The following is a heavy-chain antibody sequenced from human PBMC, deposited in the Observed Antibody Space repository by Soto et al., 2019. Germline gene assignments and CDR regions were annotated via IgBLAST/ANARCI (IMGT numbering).Heavy chain of an antibody. CDR2: ISAYNGNT. CDR3: ARTYDFWSGYYVWFEP. D-gene: IGHD3-3*01. J-gene: IGHJ5*02. V-gene: IGHV1-18*01. Sequence: ASVKVSCKASGYTFTSYGISWVRQAPGQGLEWMGWISAYNGNTNYAQKLQGRVTMTTDTSTSTAYMELRSLRSDDTAVYYCARTYDFWSGYYVWFEPWGQGTLVTVSS. CDR1: GYTFTSYG.